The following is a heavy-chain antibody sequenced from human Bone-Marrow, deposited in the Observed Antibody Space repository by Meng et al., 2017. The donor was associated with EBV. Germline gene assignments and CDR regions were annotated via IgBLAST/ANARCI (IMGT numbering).Heavy chain of an antibody. D-gene: IGHD6-19*01. J-gene: IGHJ5*02. CDR3: ARPFPSWQSPRLDPFGA. Sequence: QLQLRESGPGQVKPSGTLSLTCTVSGDSISSFYYWGGIRQPPGRGLEWIGSVHYTGSTYYSPSLKSRVTVSVDTSKNQFSLRLTSVTAADTAVYYCARPFPSWQSPRLDPFGAWGQGTLVTVSS. CDR2: VHYTGST. CDR1: GDSISSFYY. V-gene: IGHV4-39*01.